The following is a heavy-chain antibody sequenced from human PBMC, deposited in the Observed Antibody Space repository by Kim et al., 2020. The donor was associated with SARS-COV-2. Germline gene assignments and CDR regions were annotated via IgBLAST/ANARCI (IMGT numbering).Heavy chain of an antibody. CDR3: ARVYFKGARGYFDY. D-gene: IGHD1-26*01. V-gene: IGHV4-59*01. Sequence: NPSLKSRVTISVDTSKNQFSLKLSSVTAADTAVYYCARVYFKGARGYFDYWGQGTLVTVSS. J-gene: IGHJ4*02.